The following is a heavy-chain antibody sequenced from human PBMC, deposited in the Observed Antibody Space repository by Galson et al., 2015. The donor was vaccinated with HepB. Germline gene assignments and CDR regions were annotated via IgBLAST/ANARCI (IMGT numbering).Heavy chain of an antibody. CDR3: ARVRSGYSNDY. CDR1: GFIFSSYS. J-gene: IGHJ4*02. Sequence: SLRLSCAASGFIFSSYSMNWVRQAPGKGLEWVSFISPSGSAIDFADSVKGRFTISRDNAKNSLYLQMSSLRAEDTAVYYCARVRSGYSNDYWGQGTLVTVSS. D-gene: IGHD3-3*01. V-gene: IGHV3-48*01. CDR2: ISPSGSAI.